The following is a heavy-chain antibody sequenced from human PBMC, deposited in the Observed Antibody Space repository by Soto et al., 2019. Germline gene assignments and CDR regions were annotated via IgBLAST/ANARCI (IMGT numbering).Heavy chain of an antibody. Sequence: GASVKVSCKASGDTFTIFAISWVRQAPGQGLEWMGGIIPTFGTANYAQKFQGRVTITADESTSTAYMELSSLRSEDTAVYYCARAVAVAADFDYWGQGTLVTVSS. J-gene: IGHJ4*02. CDR1: GDTFTIFA. CDR3: ARAVAVAADFDY. CDR2: IIPTFGTA. V-gene: IGHV1-69*13. D-gene: IGHD6-19*01.